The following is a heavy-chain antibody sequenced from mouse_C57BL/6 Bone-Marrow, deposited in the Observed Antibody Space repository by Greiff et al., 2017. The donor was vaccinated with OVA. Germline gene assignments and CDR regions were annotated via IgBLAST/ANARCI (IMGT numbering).Heavy chain of an antibody. V-gene: IGHV14-4*01. CDR3: TRIYYEDAMDY. D-gene: IGHD2-4*01. Sequence: EVHLVESGAELVRPGASVKLSCTASGFNIKDDYMHWVKQRPEQGLEWIGWIDPENGDTEYASKFQGQATITADTSSNTAYLQLSSLTSEDTAVYYCTRIYYEDAMDYWGQGTSVTVSA. CDR2: IDPENGDT. J-gene: IGHJ4*01. CDR1: GFNIKDDY.